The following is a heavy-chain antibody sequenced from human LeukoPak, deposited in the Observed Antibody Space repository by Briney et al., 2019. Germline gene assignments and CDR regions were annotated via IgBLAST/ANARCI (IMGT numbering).Heavy chain of an antibody. Sequence: PGGSLRLSCAASGFTFRTYWMSWIRQAPGNEPEWVADINQDGSEEYYLQSVQCRFTVSRDNAQNAVFLQMTYLRADDTAVYYCARWKMELERNAFDFWGQGTVVTVSS. V-gene: IGHV3-7*01. CDR2: INQDGSEE. CDR1: GFTFRTYW. D-gene: IGHD1-26*01. J-gene: IGHJ3*01. CDR3: ARWKMELERNAFDF.